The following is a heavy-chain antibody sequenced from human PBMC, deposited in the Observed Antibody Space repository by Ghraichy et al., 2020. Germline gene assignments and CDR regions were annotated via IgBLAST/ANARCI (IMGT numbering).Heavy chain of an antibody. D-gene: IGHD6-19*01. CDR3: ARGPAIWAVAGTRARGFFDY. V-gene: IGHV4-34*01. CDR1: GGSFSGYY. J-gene: IGHJ4*02. Sequence: ESLNISCAVYGGSFSGYYWSWIRQPPGKGLEWIGEINHSGSTNYNPSLKSRVTISVDTSKNQFSLKLSSVTAADTAVYYCARGPAIWAVAGTRARGFFDYWGQGTLVTVSS. CDR2: INHSGST.